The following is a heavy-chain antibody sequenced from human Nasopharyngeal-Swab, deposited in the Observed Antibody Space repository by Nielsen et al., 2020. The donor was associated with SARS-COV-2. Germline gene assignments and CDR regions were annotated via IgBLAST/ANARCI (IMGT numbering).Heavy chain of an antibody. J-gene: IGHJ4*02. CDR3: ARGGVLRFLEWLL. D-gene: IGHD3-3*01. V-gene: IGHV4-39*01. Sequence: SETLSLTCTVPGGSISSSSYYWGWIRQPPGKGLEWIGSIYYSGSTYYNPSLKSRVTISVDTSKNQFSLKLSSVTAADTAVYYCARGGVLRFLEWLLWGQGTLVTVSS. CDR2: IYYSGST. CDR1: GGSISSSSYY.